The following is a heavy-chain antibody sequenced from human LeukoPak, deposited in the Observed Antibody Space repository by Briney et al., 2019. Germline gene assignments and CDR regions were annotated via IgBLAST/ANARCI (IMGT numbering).Heavy chain of an antibody. J-gene: IGHJ4*02. V-gene: IGHV3-21*01. CDR3: ARGGVVTVATDY. D-gene: IGHD3-3*01. Sequence: PGGSLRLSCAASGFTFSSYSMNWVRQAPGEGLEWVSSISSSSSYIYYADSVKGRFTISRDNAKNSLYLQMNSLRAEDTAVYYCARGGVVTVATDYWGQGTLVTVSS. CDR1: GFTFSSYS. CDR2: ISSSSSYI.